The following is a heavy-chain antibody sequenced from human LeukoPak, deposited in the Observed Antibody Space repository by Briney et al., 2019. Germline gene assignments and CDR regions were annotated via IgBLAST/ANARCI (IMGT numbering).Heavy chain of an antibody. CDR1: GLTFSSYW. J-gene: IGHJ4*02. Sequence: GGSLRLSCAASGLTFSSYWMSWVRQAPGKGPEWVANIKQDGSEKYYVHSVKGQFTISRDNAKNSPYLQMNSLRAEDTAVYSCASPYDFWSGYFPSWGQGTLVTVSS. D-gene: IGHD3-3*01. V-gene: IGHV3-7*01. CDR2: IKQDGSEK. CDR3: ASPYDFWSGYFPS.